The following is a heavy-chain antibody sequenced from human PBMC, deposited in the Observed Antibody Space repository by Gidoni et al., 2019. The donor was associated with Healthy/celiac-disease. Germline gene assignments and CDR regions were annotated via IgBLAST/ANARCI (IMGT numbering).Heavy chain of an antibody. CDR1: GFTFSSDS. D-gene: IGHD6-13*01. CDR3: ARDPSMIAAVDDAFDI. V-gene: IGHV3-21*01. CDR2: ISSSSSYI. Sequence: EVQLVESGGGLVKPGGSLRLSCAASGFTFSSDSMNWVRQAPGKGLEWVSSISSSSSYIYYADSVKGRFTISRDNAKNSLYLQMNSLRAEDTAVYYCARDPSMIAAVDDAFDIWGQGTMVTVSS. J-gene: IGHJ3*02.